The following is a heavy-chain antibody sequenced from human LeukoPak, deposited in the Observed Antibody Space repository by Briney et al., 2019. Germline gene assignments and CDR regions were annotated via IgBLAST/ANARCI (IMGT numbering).Heavy chain of an antibody. Sequence: PGESLKIPCKGSGYSFSDYWIGWVRQMPGKGLEWMGIIYPGDSDTRYSPSFQGQVTISADKSITTACLQWTSLKASDTAIYYCARNRVPVDRDAYDIWGQGTMVTVSS. CDR2: IYPGDSDT. CDR3: ARNRVPVDRDAYDI. J-gene: IGHJ3*02. V-gene: IGHV5-51*01. D-gene: IGHD2-2*01. CDR1: GYSFSDYW.